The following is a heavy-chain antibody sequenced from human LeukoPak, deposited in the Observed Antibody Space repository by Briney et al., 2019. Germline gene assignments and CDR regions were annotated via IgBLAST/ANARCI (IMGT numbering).Heavy chain of an antibody. CDR3: ARDRRGPFDY. CDR2: IKQDGSEN. V-gene: IGHV3-7*03. D-gene: IGHD3-10*01. CDR1: GFTFNSYW. J-gene: IGHJ4*02. Sequence: GGSPRLSCAASGFTFNSYWMSWVRQAPGKGLEWVANIKQDGSENYYVDSVKGRFTISRDNAMNSLYLQMNSLRAEDTAVYFCARDRRGPFDYWGQGTLVTVSS.